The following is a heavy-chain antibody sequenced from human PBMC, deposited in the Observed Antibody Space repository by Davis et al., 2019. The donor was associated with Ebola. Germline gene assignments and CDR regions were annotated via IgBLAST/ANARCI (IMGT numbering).Heavy chain of an antibody. D-gene: IGHD5-18*01. CDR2: ISWNGGKI. J-gene: IGHJ4*02. V-gene: IGHV3-9*01. CDR3: AKSGNGYSYGYPDY. CDR1: GFTFDEYA. Sequence: PGGSLRLSCAASGFTFDEYAMHWVRQAPGKGLEWVSGISWNGGKIGYAVSLKGRFTISRDNAKNSLYLQMNSPRAEDTALYYCAKSGNGYSYGYPDYWGQGTLVTVSS.